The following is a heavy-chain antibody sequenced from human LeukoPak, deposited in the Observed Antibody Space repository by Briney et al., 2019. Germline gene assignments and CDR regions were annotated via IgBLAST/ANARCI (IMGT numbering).Heavy chain of an antibody. CDR3: AKGEGYYYDSSGYYRSDY. J-gene: IGHJ4*02. D-gene: IGHD3-22*01. CDR2: INSDGSII. CDR1: GFTFSSYW. V-gene: IGHV3-74*01. Sequence: PGGSLRLSCAASGFTFSSYWMNWVRQAPGKGLVWVSRINSDGSIITYADSVKGRFTISRDNSKNTLYLQMNSLRAEDTTVYYCAKGEGYYYDSSGYYRSDYWGQGTLVTVSS.